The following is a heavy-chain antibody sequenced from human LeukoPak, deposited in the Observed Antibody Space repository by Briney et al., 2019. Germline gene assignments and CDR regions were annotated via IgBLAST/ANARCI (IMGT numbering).Heavy chain of an antibody. CDR3: ARGRHSSSWYPTGLDWRPKLKWYFDL. Sequence: ASVKVSCKASGYTFTSYGINWVRQAPGQGLEWMGWISDYNGNTNYAQKLQGRVTMTTDTSTSTAYMELSRLRSDDTAVYFCARGRHSSSWYPTGLDWRPKLKWYFDLWGRGTLVTVSS. J-gene: IGHJ2*01. D-gene: IGHD6-13*01. CDR2: ISDYNGNT. V-gene: IGHV1-18*01. CDR1: GYTFTSYG.